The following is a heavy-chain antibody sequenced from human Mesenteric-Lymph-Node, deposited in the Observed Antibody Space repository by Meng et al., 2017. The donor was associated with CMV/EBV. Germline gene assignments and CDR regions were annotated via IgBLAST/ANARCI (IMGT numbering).Heavy chain of an antibody. J-gene: IGHJ4*02. CDR1: GFSFSSYA. CDR3: ARRGQV. V-gene: IGHV3-23*01. Sequence: GESLKISCAASGFSFSSYAMSWVRQAPGKGLEWVSSISDSGGSTSYADSVKGRFTISRDNSKNTLYLQMNSLRAEDTAVYFCARRGQVWGQGTLVTVSS. CDR2: ISDSGGST.